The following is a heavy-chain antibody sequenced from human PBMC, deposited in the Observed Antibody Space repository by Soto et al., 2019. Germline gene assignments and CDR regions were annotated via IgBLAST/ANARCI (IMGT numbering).Heavy chain of an antibody. D-gene: IGHD2-2*01. CDR2: INHSGST. J-gene: IGHJ5*02. CDR3: ASQDIVVVPAALYS. CDR1: GGSFSGYY. Sequence: SETLSLTCAVYGGSFSGYYWSWIRQPPGKGLEWIGEINHSGSTNYNPSLKSRVTISVDTSKNQFSLKLSSVTAADTAVYYCASQDIVVVPAALYSWGQGTLVTVSS. V-gene: IGHV4-34*01.